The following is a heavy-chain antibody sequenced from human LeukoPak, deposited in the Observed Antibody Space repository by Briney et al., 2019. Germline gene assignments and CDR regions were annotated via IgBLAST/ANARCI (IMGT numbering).Heavy chain of an antibody. V-gene: IGHV4-4*07. D-gene: IGHD6-19*01. J-gene: IGHJ5*02. CDR1: GGITSYY. CDR2: IYTSGST. CDR3: ARTHTSRWYWFDP. Sequence: SETLSLTCTVSGGITSYYWTWIRQPAGKGLEWIGRIYTSGSTDYNPSLKSRVTVSVDMSKNQISLKLTSVTAADTAVYYCARTHTSRWYWFDPWGQGTLVTVSS.